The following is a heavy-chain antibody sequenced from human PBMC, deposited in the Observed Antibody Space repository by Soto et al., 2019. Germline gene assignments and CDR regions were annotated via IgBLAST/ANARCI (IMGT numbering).Heavy chain of an antibody. V-gene: IGHV4-39*01. CDR3: ARGRGYSSAWYWDYYAY. J-gene: IGHJ4*02. D-gene: IGHD6-19*01. CDR1: GGSISSSSYY. Sequence: SETLSLTCTVSGGSISSSSYYWGWIRQPPGKGLEWIGSIYYSGSTYYNPSLKSRVTISVDTSKNQFSLKLSSVTAADTAVYYCARGRGYSSAWYWDYYAYCGQGTLLNVSS. CDR2: IYYSGST.